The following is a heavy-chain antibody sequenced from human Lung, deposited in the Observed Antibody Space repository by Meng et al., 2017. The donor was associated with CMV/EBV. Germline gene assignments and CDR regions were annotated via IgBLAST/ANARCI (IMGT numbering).Heavy chain of an antibody. CDR3: ARDPPRGYSYGWYAY. V-gene: IGHV1-69*05. CDR2: IIPIFGTA. Sequence: SVKVSCKASGGTFSSYAISWVRQAPGQGLEWMGGIIPIFGTANYAQKFQGRVTITTDESTSTAYMELSSLRSEDTAVYYCARDPPRGYSYGWYAYWGQGTLVTFSS. CDR1: GGTFSSYA. D-gene: IGHD5-18*01. J-gene: IGHJ4*02.